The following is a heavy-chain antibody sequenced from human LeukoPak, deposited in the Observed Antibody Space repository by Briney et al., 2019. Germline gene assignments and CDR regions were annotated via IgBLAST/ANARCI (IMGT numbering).Heavy chain of an antibody. J-gene: IGHJ6*02. CDR2: STNSGGAI. CDR1: GFTFSRYG. CDR3: ARPPSITNPYYGMDV. Sequence: GGSLRLSCTASGFTFSRYGMNWVRQAPGEGLEWGSYSTNSGGAIYYADSVKGRFTISRDNAEKSLYLQMNSLRAEDTAVYYCARPPSITNPYYGMDVWGQGTTVTVSS. V-gene: IGHV3-48*03. D-gene: IGHD3-3*01.